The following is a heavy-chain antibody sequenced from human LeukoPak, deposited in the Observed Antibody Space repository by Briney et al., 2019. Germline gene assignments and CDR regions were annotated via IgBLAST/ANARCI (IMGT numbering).Heavy chain of an antibody. J-gene: IGHJ4*02. CDR1: GFTFDDYG. V-gene: IGHV3-20*04. Sequence: GGSLRLSCAASGFTFDDYGMSWVRHAPGKGLEGVFGINWNGGSKVYADSVKGRFTISRDNAKNSLYLQMNSLRAEDTALYYCARGRLYYYDSSGYLLMDYFDYWGQGTLVTVSS. CDR2: INWNGGSK. D-gene: IGHD3-22*01. CDR3: ARGRLYYYDSSGYLLMDYFDY.